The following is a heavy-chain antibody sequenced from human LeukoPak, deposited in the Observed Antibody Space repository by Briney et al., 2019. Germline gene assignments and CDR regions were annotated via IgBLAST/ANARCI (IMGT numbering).Heavy chain of an antibody. J-gene: IGHJ6*02. Sequence: GGSLRLSCAASGFTFSSYAMHWVRQAPGKGLEWVAVISYDGSNKYYADSVKGRFTISRDNSKNTLYLQMNSLRAEDTAVYYCARGAAGTIYYYGMDVWGQGTTVTVSS. CDR1: GFTFSSYA. CDR3: ARGAAGTIYYYGMDV. V-gene: IGHV3-30-3*01. D-gene: IGHD6-19*01. CDR2: ISYDGSNK.